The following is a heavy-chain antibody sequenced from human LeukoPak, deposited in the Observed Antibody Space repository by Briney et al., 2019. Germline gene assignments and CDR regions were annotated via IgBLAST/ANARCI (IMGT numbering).Heavy chain of an antibody. CDR3: ARRLANWDRGGAFDI. V-gene: IGHV4-39*01. J-gene: IGHJ3*02. D-gene: IGHD7-27*01. CDR1: GGSVRRTNDY. Sequence: SETLSLTCSVSGGSVRRTNDYWAWIRQAPGKGLEWVGSLYYGGHSPQNPSLKNRVSMSVDTAKNQLSLNLSAVTAADTAVYYCARRLANWDRGGAFDIWGQGTMVTVSS. CDR2: LYYGGHS.